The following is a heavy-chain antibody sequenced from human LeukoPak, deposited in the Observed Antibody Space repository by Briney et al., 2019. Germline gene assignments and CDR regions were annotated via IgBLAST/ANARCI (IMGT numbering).Heavy chain of an antibody. CDR3: ARDCLTIFGLDPFDP. Sequence: PSETLSLTCTVSGGSISSYYWSWIRQPAGKGLEWIGRIYTSGSTNYNPSLRSRVTMSVDTSKNQFSLKLSSVTAADTAVYYCARDCLTIFGLDPFDPWGQGTLVTVSS. D-gene: IGHD3-3*01. CDR2: IYTSGST. V-gene: IGHV4-4*07. J-gene: IGHJ5*02. CDR1: GGSISSYY.